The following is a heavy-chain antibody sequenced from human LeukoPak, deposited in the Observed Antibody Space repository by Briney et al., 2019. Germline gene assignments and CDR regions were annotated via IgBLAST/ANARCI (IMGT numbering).Heavy chain of an antibody. CDR3: AKTYYDFWSGYYTDY. CDR2: ISGSGGST. Sequence: GGSLRLSCAASGFTFSSYAMSWVRQAPGKGLEWVSAISGSGGSTYYADSVKGRFTISRDNSKNTLYLQMNSLRAEDTSVYYCAKTYYDFWSGYYTDYWGQGTLVTVSS. V-gene: IGHV3-23*01. J-gene: IGHJ4*02. CDR1: GFTFSSYA. D-gene: IGHD3-3*01.